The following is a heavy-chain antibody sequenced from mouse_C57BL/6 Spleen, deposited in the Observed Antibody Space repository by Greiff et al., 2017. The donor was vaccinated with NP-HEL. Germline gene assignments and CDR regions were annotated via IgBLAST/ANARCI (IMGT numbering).Heavy chain of an antibody. D-gene: IGHD2-3*01. CDR2: ISSGGDYI. J-gene: IGHJ2*01. Sequence: EVMLVESGEGLVKPGGSLKLSCAASGFTFSSYAMSWVRQTPEKRLEWVAYISSGGDYIYYADTVKGRFTISRDNARNTLYLQMSSLKSEDTAMYYCTRDPVDDGYYFDYWGQGTTLTVSS. V-gene: IGHV5-9-1*02. CDR1: GFTFSSYA. CDR3: TRDPVDDGYYFDY.